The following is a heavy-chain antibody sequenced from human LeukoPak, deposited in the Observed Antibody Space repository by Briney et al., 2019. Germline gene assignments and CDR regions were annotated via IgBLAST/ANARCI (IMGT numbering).Heavy chain of an antibody. CDR2: IKQDGSEK. J-gene: IGHJ4*02. CDR1: GFTFSSYR. V-gene: IGHV3-7*03. CDR3: ARVRFLEWLFSQPYYFDY. D-gene: IGHD3-3*01. Sequence: GGSLRLSCAASGFTFSSYRMSWVRQAPGKGLEWVANIKQDGSEKYYVDSVKGRFTISRDNAKNSLYLQMNSLRAEDTAVYYCARVRFLEWLFSQPYYFDYWGQGTLVTVSS.